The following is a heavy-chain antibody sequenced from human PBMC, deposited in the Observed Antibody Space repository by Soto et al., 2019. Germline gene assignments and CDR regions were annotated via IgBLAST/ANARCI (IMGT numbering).Heavy chain of an antibody. CDR2: LYWDDDK. Sequence: QITLKESGPTLAKPTQTLTLTCTFSGFSLSTSGVGVGWIRQPPGKALEWLALLYWDDDKRYSPSLQSRLTDTKDTSKNQVVLTRTNIDPVDTATYSCAHSVLWSGYYGTFDYWGQGPLVTVSS. CDR1: GFSLSTSGVG. D-gene: IGHD3-3*01. V-gene: IGHV2-5*02. J-gene: IGHJ4*02. CDR3: AHSVLWSGYYGTFDY.